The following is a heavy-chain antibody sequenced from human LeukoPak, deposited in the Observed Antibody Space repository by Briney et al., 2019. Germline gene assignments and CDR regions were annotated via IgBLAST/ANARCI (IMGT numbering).Heavy chain of an antibody. CDR1: GGSFSSNSYY. J-gene: IGHJ3*02. Sequence: PSETLSLTCTVSGGSFSSNSYYWSRIRQPPGKDLEWIGYIYHSGSTYYNPSLKSRVTMSIDTSKNQFSLRLSSVTAADTALYWCSRRDYYTKGFDIWGQGAMVIVSS. CDR3: SRRDYYTKGFDI. D-gene: IGHD3-10*01. V-gene: IGHV4-30-2*01. CDR2: IYHSGST.